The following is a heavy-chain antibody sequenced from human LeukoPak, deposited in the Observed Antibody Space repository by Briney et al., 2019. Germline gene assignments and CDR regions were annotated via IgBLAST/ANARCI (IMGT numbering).Heavy chain of an antibody. V-gene: IGHV4-4*07. CDR2: IYTSGST. D-gene: IGHD2-8*01. J-gene: IGHJ4*02. CDR1: GGSISSYY. Sequence: SETLSLTCTVSGGSISSYYWSWIRQPAGKGLEWIGRIYTSGSTNYNPSLKSRVTISVDKSKNQFSLKLSSVTAADTAVYYCARVKGRYCNNGVCPFDYWGQGTLVTVSS. CDR3: ARVKGRYCNNGVCPFDY.